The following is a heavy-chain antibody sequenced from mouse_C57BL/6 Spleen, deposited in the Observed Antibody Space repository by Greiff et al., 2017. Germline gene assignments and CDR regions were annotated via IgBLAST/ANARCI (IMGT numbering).Heavy chain of an antibody. CDR3: ARRGITTDYFDY. CDR2: ISNGGGST. V-gene: IGHV5-12*01. Sequence: EVQGVESGGGLVQPGGSLKLSCAASGFTFSDYYMYWVRQTPEKRLEWVAYISNGGGSTYYPDTVKGRFTISRDNAKNTLYLQMSRLKSEDTAMDYCARRGITTDYFDYWGQGTTLTVSS. CDR1: GFTFSDYY. D-gene: IGHD1-1*01. J-gene: IGHJ2*01.